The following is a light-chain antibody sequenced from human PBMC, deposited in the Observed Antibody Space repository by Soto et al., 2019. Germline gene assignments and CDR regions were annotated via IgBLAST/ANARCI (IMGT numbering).Light chain of an antibody. CDR2: GAS. CDR1: QSVSSSY. CDR3: QQYGSSPWT. V-gene: IGKV3-20*01. Sequence: EIVLTQSPGTLSLSPGERATLSCRASQSVSSSYLAWYQQKPGQAPRLLIYGASSRATGIPDRFSGSGSGTDFYRSISRLEPVDFAVYYCQQYGSSPWTFGQGTKVEIK. J-gene: IGKJ1*01.